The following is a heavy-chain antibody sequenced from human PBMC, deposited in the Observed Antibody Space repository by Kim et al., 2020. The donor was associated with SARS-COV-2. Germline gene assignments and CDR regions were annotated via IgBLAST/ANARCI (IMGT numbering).Heavy chain of an antibody. V-gene: IGHV4-39*01. J-gene: IGHJ3*02. CDR2: VYYSGSA. CDR3: ASHFDYPNAFDI. CDR1: GGSISSTTYY. D-gene: IGHD4-17*01. Sequence: SETLSLTCSASGGSISSTTYYWGWIRQSPGKGLEWIASVYYSGSAKYNPSLKNRVSISVDTSENQFSLKLTSVTAADTAVYYCASHFDYPNAFDIWGQGT.